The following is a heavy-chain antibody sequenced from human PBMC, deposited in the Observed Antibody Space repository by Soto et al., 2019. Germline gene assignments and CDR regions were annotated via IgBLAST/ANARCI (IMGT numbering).Heavy chain of an antibody. D-gene: IGHD4-4*01. V-gene: IGHV3-23*01. CDR1: GFTFSSYA. CDR3: AKGSAMTTVTDYYYMDV. J-gene: IGHJ6*03. CDR2: ISGSGGST. Sequence: GGSLRLSSAASGFTFSSYAMSWVRQAPGKGLEWVSAISGSGGSTYYADSVKGRFTISRDNSKNTLYLQMNSLRAEDTAVYYCAKGSAMTTVTDYYYMDVWGKGTTVTVSS.